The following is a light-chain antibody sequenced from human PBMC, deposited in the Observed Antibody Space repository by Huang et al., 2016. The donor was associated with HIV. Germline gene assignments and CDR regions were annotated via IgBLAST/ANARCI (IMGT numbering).Light chain of an antibody. V-gene: IGKV3-11*01. J-gene: IGKJ5*01. CDR3: QQRATWLIT. CDR2: NAS. CDR1: QSVSTY. Sequence: EIVLTQSPATLSLSPGERATLSCRASQSVSTYLAWYQKKPGQAPRLLIYNASHRATGIPARFSGSGSGTDFTLTINSLEPEDFAVYYCQQRATWLITFGQGTRLEIK.